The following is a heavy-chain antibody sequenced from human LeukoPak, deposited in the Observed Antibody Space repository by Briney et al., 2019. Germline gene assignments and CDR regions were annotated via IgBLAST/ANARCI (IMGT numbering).Heavy chain of an antibody. Sequence: SETLSLTCAVYGGSFSGYYWSWIRQPPGKGLEWIGEINHSGSTNYNPSLKSRVTISVDTSKNQFSLKLSSVTAADTAVYYCARGYGDLSPWGQGTLVTVSS. CDR1: GGSFSGYY. CDR2: INHSGST. V-gene: IGHV4-34*01. D-gene: IGHD4-17*01. J-gene: IGHJ5*02. CDR3: ARGYGDLSP.